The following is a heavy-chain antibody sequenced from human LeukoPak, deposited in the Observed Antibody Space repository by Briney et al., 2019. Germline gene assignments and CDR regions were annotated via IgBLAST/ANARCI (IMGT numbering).Heavy chain of an antibody. J-gene: IGHJ4*02. Sequence: GGSLRLSCAAPGFTFSSYAMTWVRQAPGKGLEWVSGICGSGGSTYYADSVKGRFTISRDNSKNTLYLQMNSLRAEDTAVYYCAKGRTAYCSSTSCYTIDYWGQGTLVTVSS. V-gene: IGHV3-23*01. CDR1: GFTFSSYA. CDR2: ICGSGGST. CDR3: AKGRTAYCSSTSCYTIDY. D-gene: IGHD2-2*02.